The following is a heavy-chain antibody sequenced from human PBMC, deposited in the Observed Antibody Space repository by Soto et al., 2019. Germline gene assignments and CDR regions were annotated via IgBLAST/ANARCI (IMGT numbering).Heavy chain of an antibody. CDR3: ANGGSSGPNWFDP. V-gene: IGHV3-23*01. Sequence: EVQLLESGGGLVQPGGSLRLSCAASGFTFSSYAMSWVRQAPGKGLEWVSAISGSGGSTYYADSVKGRFTISRDNSKNPLYLQMTTLRAEDTAVYYCANGGSSGPNWFDPWGQGTLVTVSS. D-gene: IGHD3-22*01. CDR1: GFTFSSYA. J-gene: IGHJ5*02. CDR2: ISGSGGST.